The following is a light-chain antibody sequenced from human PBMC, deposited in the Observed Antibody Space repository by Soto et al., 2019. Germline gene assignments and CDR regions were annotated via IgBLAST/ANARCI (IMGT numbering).Light chain of an antibody. V-gene: IGKV4-1*01. Sequence: IVMTQSPDSLAVPLGERATISCKSSQSLLFSFSNKTFMAWYQKKPGQPPKLLIYWASTRESGVPDRFSGSGSVTDFTLTISSLQAEDVAVYYCQQYRSTAPCTFGKGTRLEIK. CDR1: QSLLFSFSNKTF. J-gene: IGKJ2*02. CDR3: QQYRSTAPCT. CDR2: WAS.